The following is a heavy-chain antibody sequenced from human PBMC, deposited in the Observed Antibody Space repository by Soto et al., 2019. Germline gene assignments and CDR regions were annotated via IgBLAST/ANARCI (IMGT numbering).Heavy chain of an antibody. Sequence: QPGGSLRLSCAASGFTFSSYAMSWVRQAPGKGLEWVSVVSGSESSTYYADSVKGRFTISRDNSKNTLYLQMNTLRADDTAVYYCAKGGTRYCSSGVCYSDWFDPWGQGTLVTVSS. CDR3: AKGGTRYCSSGVCYSDWFDP. D-gene: IGHD2-8*01. J-gene: IGHJ5*02. CDR2: VSGSESST. CDR1: GFTFSSYA. V-gene: IGHV3-23*01.